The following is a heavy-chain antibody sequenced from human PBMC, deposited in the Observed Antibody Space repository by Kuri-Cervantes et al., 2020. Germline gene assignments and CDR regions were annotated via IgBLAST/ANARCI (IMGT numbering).Heavy chain of an antibody. CDR3: ARRYWAGPFDY. CDR2: IYHRGST. Sequence: SETLSLTCVVSGHSISTNYYWGRVRQSPGKGLEWIGSIYHRGSTYYNPSLKSRVTISVDTSKNQFSLRLTSVTATDTAVYYCARRYWAGPFDYWGQGTLVTVSS. J-gene: IGHJ4*02. CDR1: GHSISTNYY. D-gene: IGHD2-15*01. V-gene: IGHV4-38-2*01.